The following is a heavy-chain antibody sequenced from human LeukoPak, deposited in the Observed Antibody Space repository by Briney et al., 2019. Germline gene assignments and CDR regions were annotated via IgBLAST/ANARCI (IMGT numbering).Heavy chain of an antibody. CDR3: ARRDSPARAFDI. Sequence: SSVKVSYKASGGTFSSYAISWVRQAPGQGLEWMGGIIPISGTANYAQKFQGRVTITADESTSTAYMELSSLRSEDTAVYYCARRDSPARAFDIWGQGTMVTVSS. V-gene: IGHV1-69*13. D-gene: IGHD3-22*01. J-gene: IGHJ3*02. CDR2: IIPISGTA. CDR1: GGTFSSYA.